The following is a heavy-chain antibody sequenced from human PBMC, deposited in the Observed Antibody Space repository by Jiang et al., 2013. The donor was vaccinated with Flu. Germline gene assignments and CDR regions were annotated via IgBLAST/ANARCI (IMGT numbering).Heavy chain of an antibody. CDR1: GGSISSSSYY. CDR2: IYYSGST. D-gene: IGHD3-3*01. V-gene: IGHV4-39*07. Sequence: LLKPSETLSLTCTVSGGSISSSSYYWGWIRQPPGKGLEWIGSIYYSGSTYYNPSLKSRVTISVDTSKNQFSLKLSSVTAADTAVYYCARKQITIFGYGMDVWGQGTTVTVSS. CDR3: ARKQITIFGYGMDV. J-gene: IGHJ6*02.